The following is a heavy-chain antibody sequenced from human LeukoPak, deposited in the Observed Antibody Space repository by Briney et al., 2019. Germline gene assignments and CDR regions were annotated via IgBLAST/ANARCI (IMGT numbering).Heavy chain of an antibody. V-gene: IGHV4-59*01. D-gene: IGHD1-1*01. CDR3: AITTGTSSFDAFDI. CDR1: GGSISSYY. J-gene: IGHJ3*02. Sequence: KPSETLSLTCTVSGGSISSYYWSWIRQPPGKGLEWIGYIFYSGSTNYNPSLKSRVTISVDTSKNQFSLKLSSVTAADTAVYYCAITTGTSSFDAFDIWGQGTMVTVSS. CDR2: IFYSGST.